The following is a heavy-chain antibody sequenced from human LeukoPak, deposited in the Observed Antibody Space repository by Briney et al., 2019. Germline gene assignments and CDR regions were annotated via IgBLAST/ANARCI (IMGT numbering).Heavy chain of an antibody. CDR3: ARDRVEPATAHFDL. V-gene: IGHV4-4*07. Sequence: SETLSLTCAVSGSPFIIYYWSGTRHPAAKELNGFGRIYTTGSTKYNPSLNNRVTISVDKSKNKLSLNLSSVTAADTAVYFCARDRVEPATAHFDLWGQGTVVTVSS. J-gene: IGHJ4*02. CDR2: IYTTGST. D-gene: IGHD6-13*01. CDR1: GSPFIIYY.